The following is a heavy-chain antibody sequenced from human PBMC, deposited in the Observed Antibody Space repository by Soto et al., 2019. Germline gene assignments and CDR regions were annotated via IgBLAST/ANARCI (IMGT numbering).Heavy chain of an antibody. D-gene: IGHD2-21*01. CDR1: GDSISSIYY. V-gene: IGHV4-39*01. J-gene: IGHJ5*02. CDR3: ARLPVVVIALGYFDP. CDR2: VYYTGFT. Sequence: PSETLSLTCTVSGDSISSIYYWGWVRQPPGKGLECIGAVYYTGFTYYNPSLKSRLTISLDTSKNQFSLRLSSVTAADTAIYYCARLPVVVIALGYFDPWGPGTLVTVSS.